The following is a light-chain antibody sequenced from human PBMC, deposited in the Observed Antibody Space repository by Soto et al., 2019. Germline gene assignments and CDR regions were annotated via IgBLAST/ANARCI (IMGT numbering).Light chain of an antibody. V-gene: IGKV3-20*01. CDR2: DAS. CDR3: QQYGSSVYT. Sequence: EIVLTQSPDTLSLSPGERATLSCRASQSVTSNYLAWYQQKPGQAPRLLIYDASSRATGIPDRFRGSGSGTDFTLNISRLEPEDFAVYYCQQYGSSVYTFGQGTNLESK. J-gene: IGKJ2*01. CDR1: QSVTSNY.